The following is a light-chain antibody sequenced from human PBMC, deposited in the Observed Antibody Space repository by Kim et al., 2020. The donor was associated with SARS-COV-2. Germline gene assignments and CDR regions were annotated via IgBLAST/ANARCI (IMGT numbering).Light chain of an antibody. CDR2: RAY. CDR1: QDISKL. Sequence: GDRVTITCRSSQDISKLLAWYQQKPXKAPNLLIFRAYVLQSGVPSRFSGGGSGTDFTLTISSLQPEDVATYYCQRYNTAPWTFGQGTKVDI. J-gene: IGKJ1*01. CDR3: QRYNTAPWT. V-gene: IGKV1-27*01.